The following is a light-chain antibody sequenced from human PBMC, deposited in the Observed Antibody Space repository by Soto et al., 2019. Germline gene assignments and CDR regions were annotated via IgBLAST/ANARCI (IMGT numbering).Light chain of an antibody. Sequence: QLVLTQSPSASASLGASVKLTCTLSSGHSSYAIAWHQQQPEKAPRYLMNLNSDGSHTKGDGIPDRFSGSSSGAERYLTISSLQSEDEADYYCQTWGTGIRVFGGGTKLTVL. CDR2: LNSDGSH. V-gene: IGLV4-69*01. J-gene: IGLJ2*01. CDR3: QTWGTGIRV. CDR1: SGHSSYA.